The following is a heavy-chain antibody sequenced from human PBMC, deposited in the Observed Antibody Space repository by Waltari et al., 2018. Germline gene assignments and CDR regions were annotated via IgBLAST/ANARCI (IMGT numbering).Heavy chain of an antibody. CDR3: ARCSTVTSIYWYFDL. V-gene: IGHV4-4*07. CDR1: GGSMTPSY. CDR2: IYTTGDT. D-gene: IGHD4-17*01. J-gene: IGHJ2*01. Sequence: QVQLQESGPRLVKPWETLSLTCTVSGGSMTPSYWSWIRQAAGKGPEWIGRIYTTGDTKYNPSLKSRVIMSIDTSKNQFSLSLNSVTAADTAVYYCARCSTVTSIYWYFDLWGRGALVTVYS.